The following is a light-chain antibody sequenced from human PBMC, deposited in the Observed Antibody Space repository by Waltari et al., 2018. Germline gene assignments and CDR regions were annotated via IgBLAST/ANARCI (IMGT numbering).Light chain of an antibody. Sequence: EIVLTQSPGTLSLSPGERATLSCRASQSVSSSYLAWYQQKPGQAPRLLSYGASSRATGIPDRFSGSGSGTDFTLTIIRLEPEDFAVYYCQQYGSSVFTFGPGTKVDIK. CDR3: QQYGSSVFT. CDR1: QSVSSSY. J-gene: IGKJ3*01. V-gene: IGKV3-20*01. CDR2: GAS.